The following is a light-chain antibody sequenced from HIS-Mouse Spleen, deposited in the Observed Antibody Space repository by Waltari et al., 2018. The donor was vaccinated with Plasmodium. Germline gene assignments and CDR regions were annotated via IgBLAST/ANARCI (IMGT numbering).Light chain of an antibody. Sequence: SSELTQDPAVSVALGQTVRITCHGDSLRSYHASWYQQKPGQAAVLVIYGKNNRPSGIPDRFSGSSSGNTASLTITGAQAEDEADYYCNSRDSSGTHGVFGGGTKLTVL. V-gene: IGLV3-19*01. CDR3: NSRDSSGTHGV. CDR2: GKN. CDR1: SLRSYH. J-gene: IGLJ2*01.